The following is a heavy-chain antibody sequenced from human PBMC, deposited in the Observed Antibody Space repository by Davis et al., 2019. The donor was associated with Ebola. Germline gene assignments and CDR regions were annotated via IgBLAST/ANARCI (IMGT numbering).Heavy chain of an antibody. V-gene: IGHV3-30*02. CDR2: IRYDGSNK. Sequence: PGGSLRLSCAASGFTFRSYGMHWVRQAPGKGLEWVAFIRYDGSNKYYADSVKGRFTISRDNSKNTLYLQMNSLRAEDTAVYYCAKLADRITGTLDYWGQGTLVTVSS. D-gene: IGHD1-7*01. CDR3: AKLADRITGTLDY. CDR1: GFTFRSYG. J-gene: IGHJ4*02.